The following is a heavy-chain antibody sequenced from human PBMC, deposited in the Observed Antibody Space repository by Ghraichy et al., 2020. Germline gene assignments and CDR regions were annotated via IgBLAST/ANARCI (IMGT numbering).Heavy chain of an antibody. CDR3: AKGSVPDYYYYGMDV. CDR1: GFTFDAYA. CDR2: ISWNTGSI. V-gene: IGHV3-9*01. J-gene: IGHJ6*02. D-gene: IGHD2-2*01. Sequence: GGSLRLSCVASGFTFDAYAMYWVRQAPGKGLEWVSGISWNTGSIGYADSVKGRFTISRDNAKNSLYLQMNSLRAEDTALYYCAKGSVPDYYYYGMDVWGQGTTVTVSS.